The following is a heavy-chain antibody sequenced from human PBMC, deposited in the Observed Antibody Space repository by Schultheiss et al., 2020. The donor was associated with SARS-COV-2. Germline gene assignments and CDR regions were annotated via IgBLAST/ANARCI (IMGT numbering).Heavy chain of an antibody. CDR1: GGTFTGYY. Sequence: GGSLRLSCKASGGTFTGYYMHWVRQAPGQGLEWMGWINPNSGGTNYAQKFQGRVTMTRDTSISTAYMELSRLRSDDTAVYYCARSILSIAAPYYYYYYMDVWGKGTTVTVSS. CDR2: INPNSGGT. V-gene: IGHV1-2*02. CDR3: ARSILSIAAPYYYYYYMDV. J-gene: IGHJ6*03. D-gene: IGHD6-6*01.